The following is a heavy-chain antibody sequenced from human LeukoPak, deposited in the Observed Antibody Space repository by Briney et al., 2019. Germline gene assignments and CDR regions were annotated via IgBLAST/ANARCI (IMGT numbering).Heavy chain of an antibody. CDR3: VKEGEVVITHRFDS. CDR1: GFTFSSYA. D-gene: IGHD3-22*01. V-gene: IGHV3-23*01. CDR2: ISGSSSSS. Sequence: PGGSLRLSCAASGFTFSSYAMTWVRQAPGKGLEWVSGISGSSSSSYYAGSVKGRFPISRDYSNNTVYLQMNSLRAEDTAVYYCVKEGEVVITHRFDSWGQGTLVTVSS. J-gene: IGHJ4*02.